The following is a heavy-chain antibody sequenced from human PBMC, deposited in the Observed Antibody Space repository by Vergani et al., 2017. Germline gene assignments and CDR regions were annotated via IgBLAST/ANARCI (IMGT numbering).Heavy chain of an antibody. CDR3: ARENSSGWYGSLAAFDS. CDR1: GFTFSSYW. Sequence: EVQLVESGGGLVQPGGSLRLSCAASGFTFSSYWMSWVRQAPGKGLEWVANIKQDGSEKYYVDSVKGRFTISRDNAKNSLYLQMNSLRAEDTAVHYCARENSSGWYGSLAAFDSWGQGTMVTVSS. CDR2: IKQDGSEK. J-gene: IGHJ3*02. D-gene: IGHD6-19*01. V-gene: IGHV3-7*01.